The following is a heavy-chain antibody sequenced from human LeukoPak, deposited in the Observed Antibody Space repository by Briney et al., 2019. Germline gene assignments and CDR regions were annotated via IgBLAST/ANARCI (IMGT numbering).Heavy chain of an antibody. CDR3: ARGYSNYDAIRTKSFYYMDV. Sequence: ASVKVSCKASGYTFTSYGISWVRQAPGQGLEWMGWISAYNGNTNYAQKLQGRVTMTTDTSTSTAYMELRSLRSDDTAVYYCARGYSNYDAIRTKSFYYMDVWGEGTTVTVSS. J-gene: IGHJ6*03. D-gene: IGHD4-11*01. CDR2: ISAYNGNT. CDR1: GYTFTSYG. V-gene: IGHV1-18*01.